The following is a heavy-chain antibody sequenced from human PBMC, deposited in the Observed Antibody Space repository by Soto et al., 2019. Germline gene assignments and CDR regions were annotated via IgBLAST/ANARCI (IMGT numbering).Heavy chain of an antibody. Sequence: GGSLRLSCAASGFTFSSYAMSWVRQAPGKGLEWVSAISGSGGSTYYADSVKGRFTISRDNSKNTLYLQMNSLRAEDTAVYYCANDGWELPTFDYWGQGTLVTVSS. V-gene: IGHV3-23*01. CDR1: GFTFSSYA. CDR2: ISGSGGST. D-gene: IGHD1-26*01. J-gene: IGHJ4*02. CDR3: ANDGWELPTFDY.